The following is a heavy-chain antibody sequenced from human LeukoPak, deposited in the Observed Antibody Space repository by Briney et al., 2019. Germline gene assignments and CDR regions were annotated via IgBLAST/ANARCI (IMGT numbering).Heavy chain of an antibody. Sequence: GGSLRLSCAASGFTFSSYGMHWVRQAPGKGLEWVAVISYDGSNKYYADSVKGRFTISRDNSKNTLYLQMNSLRAEDTAVYYCAKDGGGGSSSWFSTSNFDYWGQGTLVTVYS. D-gene: IGHD6-13*01. CDR1: GFTFSSYG. V-gene: IGHV3-30*18. CDR3: AKDGGGGSSSWFSTSNFDY. CDR2: ISYDGSNK. J-gene: IGHJ4*02.